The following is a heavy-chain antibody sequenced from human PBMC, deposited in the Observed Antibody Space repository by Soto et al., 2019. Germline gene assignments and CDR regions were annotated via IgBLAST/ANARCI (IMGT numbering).Heavy chain of an antibody. CDR2: ISYSAKT. J-gene: IGHJ4*02. D-gene: IGHD3-22*01. V-gene: IGHV4-38-2*01. CDR1: GYSITSGFY. CDR3: TRGAGAPWVRFDS. Sequence: SETLSLTCGVSGYSITSGFYWGWVRQSPGKGLEWIGSISYSAKTFYNPSLASRLSIAVDTSMDQFSLRLTSVTAADTALYYCTRGAGAPWVRFDSWGQGTLVTVSS.